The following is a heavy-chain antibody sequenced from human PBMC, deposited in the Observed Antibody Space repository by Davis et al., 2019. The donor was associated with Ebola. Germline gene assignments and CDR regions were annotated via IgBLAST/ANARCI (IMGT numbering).Heavy chain of an antibody. CDR1: GFTFSIYG. J-gene: IGHJ4*02. CDR3: AKVDTAMVRIGIAVAGTLDY. CDR2: VSAGGDNT. D-gene: IGHD5-18*01. Sequence: PGGSLRLSCAASGFTFSIYGMTWVRQAPGKGLEWVSSVSAGGDNTYYADSVKGRFTISRDNSKNTLSLQMNSLRAEDTAVYYCAKVDTAMVRIGIAVAGTLDYWGQGTLVTVSS. V-gene: IGHV3-23*01.